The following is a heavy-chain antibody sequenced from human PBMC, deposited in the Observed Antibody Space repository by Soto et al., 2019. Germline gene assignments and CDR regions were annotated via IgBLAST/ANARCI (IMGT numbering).Heavy chain of an antibody. D-gene: IGHD3-3*01. CDR2: IGTAGDT. J-gene: IGHJ6*02. CDR3: ARAGFWSGFPPLYYYYGLDV. V-gene: IGHV3-13*01. CDR1: GFTFSSYD. Sequence: GGSLRLSCAASGFTFSSYDMHWVRQATGKGLEWVSAIGTAGDTYYPASVKGRFTISRENGENSLYLQMNSLRAEDTAVYYCARAGFWSGFPPLYYYYGLDVWGQATTVTVSS.